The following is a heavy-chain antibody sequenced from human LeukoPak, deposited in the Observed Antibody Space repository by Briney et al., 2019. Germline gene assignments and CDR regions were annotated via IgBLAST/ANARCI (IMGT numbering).Heavy chain of an antibody. Sequence: SETLSLTCAVSGGSISSSNWWSWVRQPPGKGLEWIGSIYYSGSTYYNPSLKSRVTISVDTSKNQFSLKLSSVTAADTAVYYCAVRFDYWGQGTLVTVSS. V-gene: IGHV4-4*02. CDR3: AVRFDY. CDR1: GGSISSSNW. J-gene: IGHJ4*02. CDR2: IYYSGST.